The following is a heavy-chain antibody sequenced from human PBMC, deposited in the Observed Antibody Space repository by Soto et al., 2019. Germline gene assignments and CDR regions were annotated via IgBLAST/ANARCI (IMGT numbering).Heavy chain of an antibody. Sequence: GGSLRLSCAASGFTVSSNYMSWVRQAPGKGLEWVSVIYSGGSTYYADSVKGRFTISRDNSKNTLYLQMNSLRAEDTAVYYCARADDSSGYYPFQHRGQGTLVTAPQ. D-gene: IGHD3-22*01. V-gene: IGHV3-53*01. CDR2: IYSGGST. CDR1: GFTVSSNY. J-gene: IGHJ1*01. CDR3: ARADDSSGYYPFQH.